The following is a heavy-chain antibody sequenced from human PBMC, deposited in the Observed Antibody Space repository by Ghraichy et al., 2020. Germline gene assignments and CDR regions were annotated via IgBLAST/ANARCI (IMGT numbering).Heavy chain of an antibody. CDR2: ITGSSITI. V-gene: IGHV3-48*01. CDR1: GFSFSDYS. J-gene: IGHJ3*01. Sequence: GESLNISCEGSGFSFSDYSMIWVRLTPRKALEWVSYITGSSITIFYTDSVKGRFTISRDNAKNSLYLQMDSLRAEDTAVYYCARDGRSPPYEHTDGFDLWGQGTLVTVSS. D-gene: IGHD2-21*01. CDR3: ARDGRSPPYEHTDGFDL.